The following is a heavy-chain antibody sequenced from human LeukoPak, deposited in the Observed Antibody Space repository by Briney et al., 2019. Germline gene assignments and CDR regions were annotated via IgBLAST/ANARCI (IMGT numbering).Heavy chain of an antibody. Sequence: GGSLRLSCAASAFTFSSYAMHWVRQAPGKGLEWVAVISYDGSNKYYADSVKGRFTISRDNSKNTLYLQMNSLRAEDTAVYYCASPPRGVDYWGQGTLVTVSS. V-gene: IGHV3-30-3*01. CDR3: ASPPRGVDY. J-gene: IGHJ4*02. CDR2: ISYDGSNK. CDR1: AFTFSSYA.